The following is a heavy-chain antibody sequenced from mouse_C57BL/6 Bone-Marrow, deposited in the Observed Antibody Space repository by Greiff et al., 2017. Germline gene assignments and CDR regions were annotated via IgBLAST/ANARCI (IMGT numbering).Heavy chain of an antibody. Sequence: DVMLVESGGGLVQPGGSLKLSCAASGFTFSDYGMAWVRQAPRKGPEWVAFISNLAYSIDYADTVTGRFTISRENAKNTLYLEMSSLRSEDKAMYYCARIYYGNQAWFAYWGQGTLVTVSA. CDR2: ISNLAYSI. CDR3: ARIYYGNQAWFAY. D-gene: IGHD2-1*01. CDR1: GFTFSDYG. V-gene: IGHV5-15*01. J-gene: IGHJ3*01.